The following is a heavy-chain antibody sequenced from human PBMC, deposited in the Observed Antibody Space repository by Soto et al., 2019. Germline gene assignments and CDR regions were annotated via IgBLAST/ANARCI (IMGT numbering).Heavy chain of an antibody. CDR2: INPMFTEP. D-gene: IGHD6-19*01. Sequence: SVKVSCKASGDTFSNFAFSWVRQAPGQGLEWMGGINPMFTEPDYAQKFRDRVTIVADESTSTVYLQLRSLTSEDTGVYFCSRDPHSNGWGSHAFYGMDVWGQGTTVTVSS. CDR3: SRDPHSNGWGSHAFYGMDV. J-gene: IGHJ6*02. V-gene: IGHV1-69*13. CDR1: GDTFSNFA.